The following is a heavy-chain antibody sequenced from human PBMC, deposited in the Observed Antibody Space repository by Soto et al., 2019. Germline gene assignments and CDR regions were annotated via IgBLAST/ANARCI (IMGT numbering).Heavy chain of an antibody. Sequence: GGSLRLSCVASGFAVSSNYLIWVRQAPGEGLEWVSLIYSAGSTYYADSVKGRFTISRDNSKNTLYLQMNNLRADDTAVYYCARDTTSAGLDYWAQGTLVTVSS. CDR3: ARDTTSAGLDY. J-gene: IGHJ4*02. V-gene: IGHV3-53*01. CDR2: IYSAGST. CDR1: GFAVSSNY. D-gene: IGHD2-2*01.